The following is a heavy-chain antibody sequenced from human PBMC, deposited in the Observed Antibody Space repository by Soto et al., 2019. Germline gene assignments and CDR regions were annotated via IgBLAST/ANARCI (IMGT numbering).Heavy chain of an antibody. D-gene: IGHD2-2*01. Sequence: ASVKVSCKASGYTFTSYDINWVRQATGQGLEWMGWMNPNSGNTGYAQKFQGRVTMTRNTSISTAYMELSSLRSEDTAVYYCARGQLLWEGYYFDYWGQGTLVTVSS. V-gene: IGHV1-8*01. J-gene: IGHJ4*02. CDR3: ARGQLLWEGYYFDY. CDR2: MNPNSGNT. CDR1: GYTFTSYD.